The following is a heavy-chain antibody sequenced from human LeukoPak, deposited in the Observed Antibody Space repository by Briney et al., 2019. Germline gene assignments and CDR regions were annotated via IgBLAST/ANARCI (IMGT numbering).Heavy chain of an antibody. CDR1: GFTFSSYA. V-gene: IGHV3-30-3*01. CDR3: AREFVFYAFDI. CDR2: ISYDGSNK. D-gene: IGHD3-10*01. J-gene: IGHJ3*02. Sequence: PGGSLRLSCAASGFTFSSYAMHWVRQAPGKGLEWVAVISYDGSNKYYADSVKGRFTISRGNSKNTLYLQMNSLRAEDTAVYYCAREFVFYAFDIWGQGTMVTVSS.